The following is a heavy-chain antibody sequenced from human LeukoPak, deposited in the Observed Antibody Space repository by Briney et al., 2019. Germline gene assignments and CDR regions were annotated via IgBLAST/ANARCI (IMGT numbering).Heavy chain of an antibody. V-gene: IGHV4-59*01. CDR1: GGSISSYY. CDR2: IYYSGST. D-gene: IGHD3-3*01. Sequence: SETLSLTCTVSGGSISSYYWSWIRQPPGKGLEWIGYIYYSGSTNYNPSLKSRVTISVDTSKNQFSLKLSSVTAADTAVYFCARTEWSYYLDYWGQGTLVTVSS. CDR3: ARTEWSYYLDY. J-gene: IGHJ4*02.